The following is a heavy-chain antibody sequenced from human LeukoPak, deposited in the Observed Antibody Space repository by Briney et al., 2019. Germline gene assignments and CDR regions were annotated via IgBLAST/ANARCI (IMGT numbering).Heavy chain of an antibody. Sequence: GGSLRLSCAASGFTFDDYGMSWVRQAPGKGLEWVSGINWNGGSTGYADSVKGRFTISRDNAKNSLSLQMNSLRAEDTALYYCARGGIYFSYYYMDVWGKGTTVTVSS. CDR2: INWNGGST. CDR1: GFTFDDYG. CDR3: ARGGIYFSYYYMDV. V-gene: IGHV3-20*04. D-gene: IGHD1-26*01. J-gene: IGHJ6*03.